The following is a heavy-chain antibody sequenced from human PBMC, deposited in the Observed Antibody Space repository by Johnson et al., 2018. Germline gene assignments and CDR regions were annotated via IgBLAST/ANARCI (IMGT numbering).Heavy chain of an antibody. J-gene: IGHJ6*02. V-gene: IGHV3-7*01. Sequence: VQLLESGGGLVQPGGSLRLSCAASGFTFSSYWMSWVRQAPGKGLEGVANIKQDGSEKYYVDSVEGRFTISRDNAKNSLYLQLNSLRGEDTAVYYCARVHLYYYGMDVWGQVTTVTVSS. CDR1: GFTFSSYW. CDR2: IKQDGSEK. D-gene: IGHD3-16*01. CDR3: ARVHLYYYGMDV.